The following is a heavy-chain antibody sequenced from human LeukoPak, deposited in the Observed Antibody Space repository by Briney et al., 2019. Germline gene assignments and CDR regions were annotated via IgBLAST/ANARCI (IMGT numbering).Heavy chain of an antibody. V-gene: IGHV4-30-2*01. J-gene: IGHJ3*02. CDR2: IYHSGST. CDR3: ASFRLQGDDAFDI. CDR1: GGSISSGGYY. Sequence: SETLSLTCTVSGGSISSGGYYWSWIRQPPGKGLEWIGYIYHSGSTYYNPSLKSRVTISVDRSKNQFSLKLSSVTAADTAVYYCASFRLQGDDAFDIWGQGTMVTVSS. D-gene: IGHD2-21*01.